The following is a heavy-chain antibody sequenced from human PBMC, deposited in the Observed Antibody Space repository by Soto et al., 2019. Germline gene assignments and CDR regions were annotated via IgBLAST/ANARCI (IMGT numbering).Heavy chain of an antibody. CDR2: INHSGST. D-gene: IGHD3-10*01. J-gene: IGHJ6*02. CDR3: ARGRDYYGSGSYYVRYYYGMDV. CDR1: GGSFSGYY. Sequence: PSETLSLTCAVYGGSFSGYYWSWIRQPPGKGLEWIGEINHSGSTNYNPSLKSRVTISVDTSKNQFSLKLSSVTAADTAVYYCARGRDYYGSGSYYVRYYYGMDVWGQGTRSPSP. V-gene: IGHV4-34*01.